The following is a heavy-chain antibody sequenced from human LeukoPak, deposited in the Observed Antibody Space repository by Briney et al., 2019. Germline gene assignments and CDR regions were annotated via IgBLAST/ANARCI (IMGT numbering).Heavy chain of an antibody. J-gene: IGHJ4*02. D-gene: IGHD3-22*01. CDR3: ARVYLGIYYDGSPSPFDY. CDR2: ISGYNGNT. CDR1: GYTFTSYA. V-gene: IGHV1-18*01. Sequence: GASVKVSCKASGYTFTSYAIIWVRQAPGQGLEWMGWISGYNGNTKSSQSLQDRVTMTTDTSTRTAYMELRSLRPDDTAVYYCARVYLGIYYDGSPSPFDYWGQGTLVTVSS.